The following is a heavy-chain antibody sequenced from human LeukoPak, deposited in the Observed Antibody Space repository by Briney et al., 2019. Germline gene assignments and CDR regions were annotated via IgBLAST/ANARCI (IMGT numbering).Heavy chain of an antibody. V-gene: IGHV4-30-4*01. Sequence: SQTLSLTCSVSGGSIRSDDSYWAWLRQSPGKGLEWIGYMYYSGNTYYNPSINSRVTISEDRSKSQISLRLASLTAADTAVYYCARDRWMKAGNIWLHYGMDVGGQGSTVTVSS. CDR3: ARDRWMKAGNIWLHYGMDV. CDR2: MYYSGNT. CDR1: GGSIRSDDSY. J-gene: IGHJ6*02. D-gene: IGHD5-12*01.